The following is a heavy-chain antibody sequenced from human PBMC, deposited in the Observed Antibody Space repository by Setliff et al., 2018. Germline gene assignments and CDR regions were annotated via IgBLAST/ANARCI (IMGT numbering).Heavy chain of an antibody. Sequence: GESLKISCAASGLTFSSDAMTWVRQTPGKGLEWLASINPDGSEKYYVDSVKGRFTISRDNARNSLSLQMNSLRTEDTAVYYCFGAGTCSYWGQGTLVTVSS. V-gene: IGHV3-7*01. CDR2: INPDGSEK. CDR1: GLTFSSDA. D-gene: IGHD3-10*01. J-gene: IGHJ4*02. CDR3: FGAGTCSY.